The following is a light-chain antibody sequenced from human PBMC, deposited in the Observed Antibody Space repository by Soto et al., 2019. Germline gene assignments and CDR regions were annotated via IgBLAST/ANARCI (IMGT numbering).Light chain of an antibody. CDR2: DAS. V-gene: IGKV3-11*01. J-gene: IGKJ4*01. CDR3: QQRSNWLT. Sequence: EIVLTQSPATLSLSPGERATLSCRASQSVSSYLAWYQQKPGQAPRLLIYDASNRATGIPARFSGSGSGTDFPLTISRLEPEDSAVYCCQQRSNWLTFGGGTKVEIK. CDR1: QSVSSY.